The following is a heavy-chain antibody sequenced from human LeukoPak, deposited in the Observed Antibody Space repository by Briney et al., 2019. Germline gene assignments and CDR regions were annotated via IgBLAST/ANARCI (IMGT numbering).Heavy chain of an antibody. Sequence: GGSLRLSCAASGFTFSSYGMHWVRQAPGKGLEWVAVISYDGSNKYYADSVKGRFTISRDNSKNTLYLQMNSLRAEDTAVYYCTKEQFDYWGQGTPVTVSS. J-gene: IGHJ4*02. V-gene: IGHV3-30*18. CDR1: GFTFSSYG. CDR3: TKEQFDY. CDR2: ISYDGSNK.